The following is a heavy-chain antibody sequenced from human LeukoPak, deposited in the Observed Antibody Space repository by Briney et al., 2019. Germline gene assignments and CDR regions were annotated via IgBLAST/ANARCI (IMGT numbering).Heavy chain of an antibody. CDR2: INPNNGGT. V-gene: IGHV1-2*02. Sequence: ASVKVSCKASGYTFTDYFIHWVRQAPGQGLEWMGWINPNNGGTNYAQKFQGRVTMTRDTSISTAYMELSRLRSDDTAVYYCARDGGYSYGITYYYYYGMDVWGQGTTVTVSS. D-gene: IGHD5-18*01. J-gene: IGHJ6*02. CDR3: ARDGGYSYGITYYYYYGMDV. CDR1: GYTFTDYF.